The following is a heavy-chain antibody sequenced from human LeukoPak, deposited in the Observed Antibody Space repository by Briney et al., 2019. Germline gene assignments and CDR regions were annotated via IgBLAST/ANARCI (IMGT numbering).Heavy chain of an antibody. Sequence: PGGSLRLSRAASGFTFSSYAMSWVRQAPGKGLEWVSAISGSGGSTYYADSVKGRFTISRDNSKNTLYLQMNSLRAEDTAVYYCANQFSQYSSSWYESYYFDYWGQGTLVTVSS. CDR2: ISGSGGST. J-gene: IGHJ4*02. CDR1: GFTFSSYA. V-gene: IGHV3-23*01. CDR3: ANQFSQYSSSWYESYYFDY. D-gene: IGHD6-13*01.